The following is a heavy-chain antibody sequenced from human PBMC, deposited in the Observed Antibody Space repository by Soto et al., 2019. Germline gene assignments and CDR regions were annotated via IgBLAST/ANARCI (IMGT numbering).Heavy chain of an antibody. D-gene: IGHD2-15*01. CDR1: GFTFSTYA. Sequence: EVQLLESGGGMVQPGGYLRLSFAASGFTFSTYAMSCVRQAPGKGLECVSAISGSGGTTSYADSGRGRLSISRDNSKNMLYLQMSSRRAEDTAIDYCTKSLDGGNDYWGLGTLVTVSA. CDR2: ISGSGGTT. CDR3: TKSLDGGNDY. V-gene: IGHV3-23*01. J-gene: IGHJ4*02.